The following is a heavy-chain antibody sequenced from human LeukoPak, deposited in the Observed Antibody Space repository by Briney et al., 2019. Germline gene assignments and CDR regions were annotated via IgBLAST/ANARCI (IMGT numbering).Heavy chain of an antibody. J-gene: IGHJ4*02. CDR2: IKQDGSEK. CDR1: GFTFSNYW. V-gene: IGHV3-7*01. CDR3: ARDKSCAS. Sequence: TGGSLRLSCAASGFTFSNYWMSWVRQAPGKGLEWVASIKQDGSEKYYVDSVKGRFTISRDNAKNSLYLQMNSLRAEDTAVYSCARDKSCASWGQETLVTVSS. D-gene: IGHD3-16*01.